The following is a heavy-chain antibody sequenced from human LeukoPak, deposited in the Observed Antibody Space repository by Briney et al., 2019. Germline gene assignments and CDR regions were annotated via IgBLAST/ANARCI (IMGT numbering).Heavy chain of an antibody. CDR1: GFSFSDHY. CDR2: ISGSSNAI. J-gene: IGHJ4*02. Sequence: GGXXRLSCAASGFSFSDHYRSWIRQAPGRGLEWVSYISGSSNAIYYADSVKGGFTISRENAKNSLYLQINSLSAEDTAVYYCTTSLSTLGSFDYWGQGTLVTVSS. D-gene: IGHD2/OR15-2a*01. CDR3: TTSLSTLGSFDY. V-gene: IGHV3-11*04.